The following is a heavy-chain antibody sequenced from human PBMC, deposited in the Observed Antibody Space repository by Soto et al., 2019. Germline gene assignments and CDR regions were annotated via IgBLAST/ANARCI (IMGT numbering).Heavy chain of an antibody. D-gene: IGHD3-22*01. Sequence: SVKVSCKASGGTFSSYAISWVRQAPGQRLEWIGWIVVGSGNTNYAQKFQERVTITRDMSTSTAYMELSSLRSEDTAVYYCAADKLMGGGYSLDVWGQGTTVTVSS. V-gene: IGHV1-58*02. J-gene: IGHJ6*02. CDR3: AADKLMGGGYSLDV. CDR1: GGTFSSYA. CDR2: IVVGSGNT.